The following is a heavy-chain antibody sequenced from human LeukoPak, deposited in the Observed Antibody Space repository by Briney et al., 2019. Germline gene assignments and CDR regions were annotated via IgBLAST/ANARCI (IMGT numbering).Heavy chain of an antibody. CDR2: INPNSGDT. V-gene: IGHV1-2*02. Sequence: ASVKVSCKASGYTFTGYYMHWERQAPGQGLEWMGWINPNSGDTNYAQKFQGRVTMTRDTSISTAYMELSRLRSDDTAVYYCARDKSGNSGWYSYFDYWGQGTLVTVSS. CDR1: GYTFTGYY. J-gene: IGHJ4*02. CDR3: ARDKSGNSGWYSYFDY. D-gene: IGHD6-19*01.